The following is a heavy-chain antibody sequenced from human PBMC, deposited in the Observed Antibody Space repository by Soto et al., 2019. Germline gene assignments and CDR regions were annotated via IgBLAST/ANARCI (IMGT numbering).Heavy chain of an antibody. D-gene: IGHD3-22*01. Sequence: QVQLVESGAEVKKPGASVKVSCKASGYTFTNYGISWVRQAPGQGLEWMGWISGYNGNTKYAQKFQGRVTMTTDTPTNTAYMDLRSLRSDDTAVYYCARDREYYYDSSGNYYYHYCMDGWGQGTTVTVS. CDR2: ISGYNGNT. V-gene: IGHV1-18*04. CDR3: ARDREYYYDSSGNYYYHYCMDG. J-gene: IGHJ6*02. CDR1: GYTFTNYG.